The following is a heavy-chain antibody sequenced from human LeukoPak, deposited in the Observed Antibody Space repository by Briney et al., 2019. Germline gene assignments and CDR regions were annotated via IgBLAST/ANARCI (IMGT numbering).Heavy chain of an antibody. CDR1: GYTFTSYA. V-gene: IGHV1-3*01. CDR3: ARDGRHIAVPGVRYPMDV. CDR2: INAGNGNT. J-gene: IGHJ6*02. Sequence: GASVTVSCRASGYTFTSYAMHWVRQAPGQRLEWMGWINAGNGNTKYSQKFQGRVTITRDTSANTAYMELSSLRSEDTAVYYCARDGRHIAVPGVRYPMDVWGQGTTVTVS. D-gene: IGHD6-19*01.